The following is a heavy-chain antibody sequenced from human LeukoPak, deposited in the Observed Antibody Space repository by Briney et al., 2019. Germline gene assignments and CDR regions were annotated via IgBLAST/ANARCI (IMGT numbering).Heavy chain of an antibody. CDR2: IYTSGST. V-gene: IGHV4-61*02. Sequence: PSQTLSLTCTVSGGSISSGSYYWSWIRQPAGKGLEWIGRIYTSGSTNYNPSLKSRVTISVDTSKNQFSLKLSSVTAADTAVYYCARDRTGTAAANFDYWGQGTLVTVSS. D-gene: IGHD1/OR15-1a*01. CDR3: ARDRTGTAAANFDY. CDR1: GGSISSGSYY. J-gene: IGHJ4*02.